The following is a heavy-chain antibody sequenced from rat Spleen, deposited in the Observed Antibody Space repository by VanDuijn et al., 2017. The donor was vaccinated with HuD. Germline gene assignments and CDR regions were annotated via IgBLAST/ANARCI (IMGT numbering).Heavy chain of an antibody. Sequence: EVQLVESGGGLVQPGRSMKLSCAASGFTFSDYNMAWVRQTPTKGLEWVASISVSGGSSHYRDSVKGRFTLSRDNAKSTLYLQMDSLRSEDTATYYCARHLSYDGPNWFAYWGQGTLVTVSS. V-gene: IGHV5-25*01. J-gene: IGHJ3*01. CDR1: GFTFSDYN. CDR2: ISVSGGSS. CDR3: ARHLSYDGPNWFAY. D-gene: IGHD1-12*02.